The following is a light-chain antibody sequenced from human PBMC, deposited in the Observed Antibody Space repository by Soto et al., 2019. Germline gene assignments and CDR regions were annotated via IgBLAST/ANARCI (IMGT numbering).Light chain of an antibody. CDR1: SSDVGSYNL. V-gene: IGLV2-14*02. Sequence: QSVLTQPASVSGSPGQSITISCTGTSSDVGSYNLVSWYQQHPGKAPKLMIYEGSKRPSGVSNRFSGSKSGNTASLTISGLQAEDEADYYCSSYTITSTYVFGTGTKLTVL. CDR3: SSYTITSTYV. CDR2: EGS. J-gene: IGLJ1*01.